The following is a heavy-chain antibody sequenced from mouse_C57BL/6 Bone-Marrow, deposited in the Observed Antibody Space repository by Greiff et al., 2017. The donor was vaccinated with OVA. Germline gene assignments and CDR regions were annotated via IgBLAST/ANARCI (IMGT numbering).Heavy chain of an antibody. CDR1: EYEFPSLV. J-gene: IGHJ2*01. CDR3: ANIYCGYFDY. D-gene: IGHD2-1*01. V-gene: IGHV5-2*03. Sequence: GKLMESGGGLVQPGEFLKLFCESNEYEFPSLVMSWVRKTPEKRPELVAAINSDGGCTYHQDTMERRFIISRDNTKKTLYLEMSRLRSEDTGLLYCANIYCGYFDYWGQGTTLTVSS. CDR2: INSDGGCT.